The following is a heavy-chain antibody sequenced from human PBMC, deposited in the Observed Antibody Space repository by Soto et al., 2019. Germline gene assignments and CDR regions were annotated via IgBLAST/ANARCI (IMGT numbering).Heavy chain of an antibody. D-gene: IGHD3-9*01. J-gene: IGHJ4*02. V-gene: IGHV2-5*02. CDR3: AHKGPEDWPLDY. CDR1: GFPLSTSGVG. Sequence: QITLKESGPTLVRPTQTLTLTCAFSGFPLSTSGVGVGWIRQPPGKALEWLAVIYWDDSKHYSPSLRSRLTITKDTSKHQVVLTMTNMDPMDTGTYYCAHKGPEDWPLDYWGQGTLVTVSS. CDR2: IYWDDSK.